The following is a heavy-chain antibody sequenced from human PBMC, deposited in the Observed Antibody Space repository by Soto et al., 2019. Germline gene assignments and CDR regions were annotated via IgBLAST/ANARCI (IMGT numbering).Heavy chain of an antibody. CDR1: GFTFDDYA. CDR3: AKGRYYYYYMDV. Sequence: EVQLVESGGGLVQPGRSLRLSCAASGFTFDDYAMHWVRQAPGKGLEWVSGISWNSGSIGYADSVKGRFTISRDNAKNSLYLQMNSLRAEDTALYYCAKGRYYYYYMDVWGKGTTVTVSS. V-gene: IGHV3-9*01. CDR2: ISWNSGSI. J-gene: IGHJ6*03.